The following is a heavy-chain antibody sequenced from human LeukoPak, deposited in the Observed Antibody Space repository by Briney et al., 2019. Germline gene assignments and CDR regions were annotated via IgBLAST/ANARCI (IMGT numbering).Heavy chain of an antibody. D-gene: IGHD6-6*01. CDR3: AREYFQRYSRSPWFDP. J-gene: IGHJ5*02. CDR1: GDSVSSNSAA. Sequence: SQTLSLTCAISGDSVSSNSAAWNWLRQSPSRGLEWLGRTYYRSKLYNDSAVSVKSRITINPDTSKNQFYLQLNSVTPEDTAVYYCAREYFQRYSRSPWFDPWGQGTLVTVSS. V-gene: IGHV6-1*01. CDR2: TYYRSKLYN.